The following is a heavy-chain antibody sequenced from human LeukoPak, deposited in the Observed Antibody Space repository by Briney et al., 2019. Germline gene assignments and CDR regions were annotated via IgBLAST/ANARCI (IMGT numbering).Heavy chain of an antibody. CDR3: ARAGDCSGGSCYSSSSHYYYYYGMDV. J-gene: IGHJ6*02. D-gene: IGHD2-15*01. V-gene: IGHV3-30-3*01. CDR2: ISYDGSNK. Sequence: GRSLRLSCAASGFTFSSYAIHWVRQAPGKGLEWVAVISYDGSNKYYADSVKGRFTISRDNSKSTLYLQMNSLRAEDTAVYYCARAGDCSGGSCYSSSSHYYYYYGMDVLGQGTTVTVSS. CDR1: GFTFSSYA.